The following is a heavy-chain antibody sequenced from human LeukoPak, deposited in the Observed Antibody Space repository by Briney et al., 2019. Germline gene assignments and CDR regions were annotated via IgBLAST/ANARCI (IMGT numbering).Heavy chain of an antibody. J-gene: IGHJ4*02. D-gene: IGHD1-14*01. CDR2: ISWNSGSI. CDR3: AKDIATGNRLYYFDY. Sequence: PGRSLRLSCAASGFTFDDYAMHWVRQAPGKGLEWVSGISWNSGSIGYADSVKGRFTISRDNAKNSLYLQMNSRRAEDTALYYCAKDIATGNRLYYFDYWGQGTLVTVSS. CDR1: GFTFDDYA. V-gene: IGHV3-9*01.